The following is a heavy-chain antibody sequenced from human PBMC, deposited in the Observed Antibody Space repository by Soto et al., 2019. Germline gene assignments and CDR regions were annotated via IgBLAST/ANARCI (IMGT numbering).Heavy chain of an antibody. Sequence: GGSLRLSCAASGFTFSNDWMSWVRQAPGKGLEWVGRIKSKTDGGTTDYAAPVECRFSISRDDSKNTPYLQMNSLQNEDTAVYYCSAPGGYCSGGSCYIEFFQHWGQGTLVTVSS. V-gene: IGHV3-15*01. CDR2: IKSKTDGGTT. CDR3: SAPGGYCSGGSCYIEFFQH. D-gene: IGHD2-15*01. J-gene: IGHJ1*01. CDR1: GFTFSNDW.